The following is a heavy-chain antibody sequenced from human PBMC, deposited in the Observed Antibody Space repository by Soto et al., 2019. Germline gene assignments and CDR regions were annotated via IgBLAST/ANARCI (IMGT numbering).Heavy chain of an antibody. CDR1: GFIVSSNY. V-gene: IGHV3-53*04. CDR3: VRGRYGSEIH. J-gene: IGHJ4*02. D-gene: IGHD3-10*01. Sequence: EVRLMESGGGLVQPGGSLRLSCAASGFIVSSNYMTWVRQAPGKGLEWVSLLYSGGATHYAASVKGRFTISSHSSQNTLFLQMNSLRTEDTATSYCVRGRYGSEIHWGQGTKVTVSS. CDR2: LYSGGAT.